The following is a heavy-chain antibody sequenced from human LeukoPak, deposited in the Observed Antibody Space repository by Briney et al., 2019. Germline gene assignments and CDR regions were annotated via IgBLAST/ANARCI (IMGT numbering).Heavy chain of an antibody. J-gene: IGHJ4*02. Sequence: GGSLRLSCAASGFTFSSYAMSWVRQAPGKGLEWVSPINGSGGSTYYADSVKGRFTISRDNSKNTLYLQMNSLRAEDTVVYYCAKDCEGEGIVVVLAAIGDYFDYWGQGALVTVSS. CDR1: GFTFSSYA. CDR3: AKDCEGEGIVVVLAAIGDYFDY. V-gene: IGHV3-23*01. D-gene: IGHD2-2*02. CDR2: INGSGGST.